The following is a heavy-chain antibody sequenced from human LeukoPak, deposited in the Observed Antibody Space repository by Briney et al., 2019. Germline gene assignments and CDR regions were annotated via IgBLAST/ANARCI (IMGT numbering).Heavy chain of an antibody. D-gene: IGHD5-24*01. CDR1: GFTFSSYW. V-gene: IGHV3-7*01. J-gene: IGHJ6*03. Sequence: GGSLRLSCAASGFTFSSYWMSWVRQAPGKGLEWVANIKQDGSEKYYVDSVKGRFTISRDNAKNSLYLQMNSLRAEDTAVYYCARDTQRGPNYYYYYMDVWGKGTTVTVSS. CDR3: ARDTQRGPNYYYYYMDV. CDR2: IKQDGSEK.